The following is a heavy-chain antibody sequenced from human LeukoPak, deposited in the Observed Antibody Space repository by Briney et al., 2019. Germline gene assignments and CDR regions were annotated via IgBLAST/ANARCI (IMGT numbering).Heavy chain of an antibody. CDR1: GFSFRSFA. V-gene: IGHV3-23*01. J-gene: IGHJ4*02. D-gene: IGHD2-2*02. CDR2: ISDSDSDT. Sequence: GGSLRLSCAASGFSFRSFAMSWVRQAPGKGLEWVSGISDSDSDTRYADSVKGRFTISRDNSRNTLYLQMNNLRDEDTAIYFCASKNSGLYPFYYWGQGTLVTVSS. CDR3: ASKNSGLYPFYY.